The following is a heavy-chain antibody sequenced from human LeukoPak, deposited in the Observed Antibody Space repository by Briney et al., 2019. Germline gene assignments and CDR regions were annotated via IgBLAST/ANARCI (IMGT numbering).Heavy chain of an antibody. CDR2: SYYSGST. D-gene: IGHD5-18*01. V-gene: IGHV4-39*01. J-gene: IGHJ4*02. Sequence: GSLRLSCAASGITVSSNYMSWIRQTPGKGLEWIGSSYYSGSTYYNPSLKSRVTIFVDTSKNQFSLKLSSVTVADTAVYFCARLYGYNYGYIEYWGQGTLVTVSS. CDR3: ARLYGYNYGYIEY. CDR1: GITVSSNY.